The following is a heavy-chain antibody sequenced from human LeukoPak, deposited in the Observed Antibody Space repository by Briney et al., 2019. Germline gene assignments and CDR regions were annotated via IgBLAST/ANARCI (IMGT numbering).Heavy chain of an antibody. J-gene: IGHJ4*02. Sequence: SETLSLTCAVYGGSFSGYYWSWIRQPPGKGLEWIGEINHSGSTNYNPSLKSRVTISVDTSKNQFSLKLSSVTAADTAVYYCARHVSGRGSYQGDYWGQGTLVTVSS. CDR1: GGSFSGYY. V-gene: IGHV4-34*01. CDR3: ARHVSGRGSYQGDY. D-gene: IGHD1-26*01. CDR2: INHSGST.